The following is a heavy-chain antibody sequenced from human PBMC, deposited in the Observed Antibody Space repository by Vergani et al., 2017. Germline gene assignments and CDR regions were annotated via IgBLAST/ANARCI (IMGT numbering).Heavy chain of an antibody. Sequence: EVDLVESEGGLAQPGGSLRLSCEASGITFWKFGMHWVRQGPGKGLEWVSGISWNSGAVDYADSVRGRFTISRDNAKNFLFLEMNSLRFEDTAVYFCTKGSVYYHDSAGHGYDPYTGFDLWGQGTLVTVSS. CDR1: GITFWKFG. D-gene: IGHD5-12*01. V-gene: IGHV3-9*01. J-gene: IGHJ3*01. CDR2: ISWNSGAV. CDR3: TKGSVYYHDSAGHGYDPYTGFDL.